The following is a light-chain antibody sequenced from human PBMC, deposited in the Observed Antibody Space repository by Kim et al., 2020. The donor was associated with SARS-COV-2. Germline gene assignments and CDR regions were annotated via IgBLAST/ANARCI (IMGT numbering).Light chain of an antibody. CDR2: GAS. V-gene: IGKV1-27*01. Sequence: DIQMTQSPSSLSASLGDRVTITCRASQGINTYLAWYQQKPGKLPTLLIYGASTLQSGVPSRFSVSGSGTDFTLSISSLQSEDVATYYCQKYDNGIRTFGPGTKVDIK. J-gene: IGKJ1*01. CDR3: QKYDNGIRT. CDR1: QGINTY.